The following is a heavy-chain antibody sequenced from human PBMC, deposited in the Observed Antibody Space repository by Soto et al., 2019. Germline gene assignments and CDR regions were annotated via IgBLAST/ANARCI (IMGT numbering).Heavy chain of an antibody. Sequence: QVTLKESGPVLVKPTETLTQTCTVSGFSLSNARMGVSWISQPPGKALEWLAHIFSNDEKSYSTSLKSRLTTSKDTSKSQVVLTMTNMDPVDTATYYCARTRGRAGSFLLDYWGQGTLVTVSS. CDR2: IFSNDEK. CDR1: GFSLSNARMG. CDR3: ARTRGRAGSFLLDY. J-gene: IGHJ4*02. D-gene: IGHD3-10*01. V-gene: IGHV2-26*01.